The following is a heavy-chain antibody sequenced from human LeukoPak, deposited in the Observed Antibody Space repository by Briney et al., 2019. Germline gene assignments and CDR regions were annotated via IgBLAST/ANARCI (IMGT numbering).Heavy chain of an antibody. Sequence: GGSLRLSCAASGLTLRNFWMCWVRQAPGKGLEWAATIKQDGSGQYYVDSVKGRFTISRDNAQNSLYLQMNNLRAEDTAVYYCARSYGHSIDYWGQGTLVTVSS. CDR2: IKQDGSGQ. J-gene: IGHJ4*02. V-gene: IGHV3-7*01. CDR1: GLTLRNFW. CDR3: ARSYGHSIDY. D-gene: IGHD3-10*01.